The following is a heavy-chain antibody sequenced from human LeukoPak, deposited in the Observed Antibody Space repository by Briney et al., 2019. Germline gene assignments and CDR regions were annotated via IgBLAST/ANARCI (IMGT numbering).Heavy chain of an antibody. CDR2: INHSGST. CDR3: ARDLLPMIEGAFDI. V-gene: IGHV4-34*01. CDR1: GGSFSGYY. J-gene: IGHJ3*02. D-gene: IGHD3-22*01. Sequence: SETLSLTCAVYGGSFSGYYWSWIRQPPGKGLEWIGEINHSGSTNYNPSLKSRVTISVDTSKNQFSLKLSSVTAADTAVYYCARDLLPMIEGAFDIWGQGTMVTVSS.